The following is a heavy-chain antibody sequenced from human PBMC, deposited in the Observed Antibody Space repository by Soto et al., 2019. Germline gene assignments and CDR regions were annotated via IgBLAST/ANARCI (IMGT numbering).Heavy chain of an antibody. V-gene: IGHV3-23*01. Sequence: EVQLLESGGGLVQPGGSLRLSCAASGFTFSSYAMSWVRQAPGKGLEWVSAISGSGGRTYYADSVKGRFTISRDKSKNTLYLQMNSLRGEDTAVYCCAKDLRDYVWGSYRYWEAFDIWGQGTMVTVSS. D-gene: IGHD3-16*02. CDR1: GFTFSSYA. J-gene: IGHJ3*02. CDR3: AKDLRDYVWGSYRYWEAFDI. CDR2: ISGSGGRT.